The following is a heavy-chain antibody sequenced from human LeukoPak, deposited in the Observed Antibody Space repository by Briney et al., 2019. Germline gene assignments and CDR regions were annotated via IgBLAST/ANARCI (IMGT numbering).Heavy chain of an antibody. CDR1: GFTFSSYS. Sequence: GGSLRLSCAASGFTFSSYSMNWVRQAPGKGLEWVSYISSSSSTIYYADSVKGRFTISRDNAKNSLYLQMNSLRAEDTAVYYCARGKKWKPLGASDIWGQGTMVTVSS. V-gene: IGHV3-48*01. J-gene: IGHJ3*02. D-gene: IGHD1-1*01. CDR2: ISSSSSTI. CDR3: ARGKKWKPLGASDI.